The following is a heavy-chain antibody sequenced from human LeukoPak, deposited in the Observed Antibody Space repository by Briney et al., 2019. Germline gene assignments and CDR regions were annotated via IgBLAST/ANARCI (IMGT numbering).Heavy chain of an antibody. CDR2: ISGSGGST. CDR1: GFTFSSYA. J-gene: IGHJ6*02. V-gene: IGHV3-23*01. CDR3: AKGSTSNGYYGMDV. D-gene: IGHD2-2*01. Sequence: GGSLRLSCEASGFTFSSYAMSWVRQAPGKGLEWVSAISGSGGSTYYADSVKGRFTISRDNSKNTLYLQMNSLRAEDTAVYYCAKGSTSNGYYGMDVWGQGTTVTVSS.